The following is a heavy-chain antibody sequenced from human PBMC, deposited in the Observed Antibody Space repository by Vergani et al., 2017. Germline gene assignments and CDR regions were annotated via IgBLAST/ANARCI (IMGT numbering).Heavy chain of an antibody. J-gene: IGHJ5*01. D-gene: IGHD3-10*01. V-gene: IGHV3-23*01. CDR3: AQGGWNYFFDS. CDR1: GFSFTTSA. Sequence: EVQLLESGGDLVQPGGSLRFSCAASGFSFTTSAMSWVRQAPGKGLEWVSTINTNGDYTRYGASVKARFTISRDNSKSTLYLQMNSPRAEDTALYYCAQGGWNYFFDSWGQGTLVIVSS. CDR2: INTNGDYT.